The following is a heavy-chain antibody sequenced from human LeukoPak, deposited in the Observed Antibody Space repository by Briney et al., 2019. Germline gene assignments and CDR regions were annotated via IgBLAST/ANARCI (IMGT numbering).Heavy chain of an antibody. CDR1: GGSISSYY. V-gene: IGHV4-59*01. CDR2: IYYSGST. D-gene: IGHD3-10*01. Sequence: SETLSLTCTVSGGSISSYYWSWIRQPPGKGLEWIGYIYYSGSTNYNPSLKSRVTISVDTSKNQFSLKLSSVTAADTAVYYCARGYGELSLDYWGQGTLVTVSS. J-gene: IGHJ4*02. CDR3: ARGYGELSLDY.